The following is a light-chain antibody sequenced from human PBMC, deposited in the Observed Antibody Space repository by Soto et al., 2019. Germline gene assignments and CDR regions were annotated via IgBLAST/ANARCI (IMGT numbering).Light chain of an antibody. Sequence: EIVLTQSPGTLPLSPGERATLSCRASQSVTSTYLAWYQQKPGQAPRLLIYGASTRATGIPDRFSGSGSGTDFTLTRSRLEPEDFAVYYCQHSGEFRWTFGQGTKVEGK. V-gene: IGKV3-20*01. CDR1: QSVTSTY. CDR3: QHSGEFRWT. J-gene: IGKJ1*01. CDR2: GAS.